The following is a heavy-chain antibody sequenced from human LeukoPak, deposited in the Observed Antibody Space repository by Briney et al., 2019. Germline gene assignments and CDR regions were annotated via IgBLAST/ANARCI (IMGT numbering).Heavy chain of an antibody. CDR2: ISGSGGST. CDR1: GFTFSSYA. CDR3: HREMATNFAFDI. Sequence: GGSLRLSCAASGFTFSSYAMSWVRQAPGKGLEWVSAISGSGGSTYYADSVKGRFTISRDNSKNTLYLQMNSLGAEDTAVYYCHREMATNFAFDIWGQGTMVTVSS. D-gene: IGHD5-24*01. V-gene: IGHV3-23*01. J-gene: IGHJ3*02.